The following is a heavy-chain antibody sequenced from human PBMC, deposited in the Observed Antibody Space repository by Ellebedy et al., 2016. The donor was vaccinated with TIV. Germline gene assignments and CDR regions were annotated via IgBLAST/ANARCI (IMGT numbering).Heavy chain of an antibody. V-gene: IGHV3-33*06. J-gene: IGHJ5*02. CDR3: ANPKGGYSSGWYWFDP. D-gene: IGHD6-19*01. CDR2: IWYDGSNK. CDR1: GFTFSSYG. Sequence: PGGSLRLSCAASGFTFSSYGMHWVRQAPGKGLEWVAVIWYDGSNKYYADSVKGRFTISRDNSKNTLYLQMNSLRAEDTAVYYCANPKGGYSSGWYWFDPWGQGTLVTVSS.